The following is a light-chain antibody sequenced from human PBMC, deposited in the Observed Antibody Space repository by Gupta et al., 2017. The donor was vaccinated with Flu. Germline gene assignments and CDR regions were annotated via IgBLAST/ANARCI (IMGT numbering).Light chain of an antibody. CDR3: SSYVSSSTLGV. CDR1: SSDVDNYNY. V-gene: IGLV2-14*01. CDR2: DVN. J-gene: IGLJ1*01. Sequence: QSALTQPASVSGSPGQSITISCTGTSSDVDNYNYVSCYQQHPGKAPKLMIFDVNIRPSGVSNRFSGSKSGNTASLTISGLQAEDEADYYCSSYVSSSTLGVFGTGTKVTVL.